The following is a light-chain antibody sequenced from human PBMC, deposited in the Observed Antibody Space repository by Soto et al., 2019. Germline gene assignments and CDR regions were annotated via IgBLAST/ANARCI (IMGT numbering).Light chain of an antibody. V-gene: IGKV3-15*01. Sequence: IAMTQSPATLSVSPGERATLSCRASQSVSSNLAWYQQKPGQAPRLLIYGASTSATGIPARFSGSGSGTELTLTISSLQSEDFAVYYCQQYNNWPSITFGQGTRLEIK. CDR2: GAS. CDR3: QQYNNWPSIT. CDR1: QSVSSN. J-gene: IGKJ5*01.